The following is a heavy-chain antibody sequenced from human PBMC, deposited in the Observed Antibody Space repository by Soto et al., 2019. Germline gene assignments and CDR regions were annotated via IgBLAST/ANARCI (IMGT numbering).Heavy chain of an antibody. J-gene: IGHJ3*02. Sequence: KTSETLSLTCTVSGGSISSYYWSWIRQPPGKGLEWIGYIYYSGSTNYNPSLKSRVTISVDTSKNHFSLNLSSVTAADTAVYYCARGGGDAFDIWGQGTMVTVSS. CDR1: GGSISSYY. V-gene: IGHV4-59*01. CDR2: IYYSGST. D-gene: IGHD3-16*01. CDR3: ARGGGDAFDI.